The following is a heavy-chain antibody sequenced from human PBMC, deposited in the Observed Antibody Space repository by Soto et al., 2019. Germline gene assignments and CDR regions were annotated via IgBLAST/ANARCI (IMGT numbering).Heavy chain of an antibody. CDR3: ARDRGYSYGYVDYYGMDV. CDR1: GGSISSSNW. Sequence: SETLSLTCAVSGGSISSSNWWSWVRQPPGKGLEWIGYIYYSGSTNYNPSLKSRVTISVDTSKNQFSLKLSSVTAADTAVYYCARDRGYSYGYVDYYGMDVWGQGTTVTVSS. J-gene: IGHJ6*02. D-gene: IGHD5-18*01. V-gene: IGHV4-4*02. CDR2: IYYSGST.